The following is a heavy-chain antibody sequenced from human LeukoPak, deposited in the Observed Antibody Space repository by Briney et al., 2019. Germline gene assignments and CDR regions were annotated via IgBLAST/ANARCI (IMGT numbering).Heavy chain of an antibody. CDR3: ARVRIAVAGVFDY. J-gene: IGHJ4*02. V-gene: IGHV3-21*01. CDR2: ISSSSSYI. Sequence: GGSLRLSCAASGFTFSNYSMNWVRQAPGKGLEWVSSISSSSSYIYYADSVKGRFTISRYNAKNSLYLQMNSVRAEDTAVYYCARVRIAVAGVFDYWGQGTLVTVSS. D-gene: IGHD6-19*01. CDR1: GFTFSNYS.